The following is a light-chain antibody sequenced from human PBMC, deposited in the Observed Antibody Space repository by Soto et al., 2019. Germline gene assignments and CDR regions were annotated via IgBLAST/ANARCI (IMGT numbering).Light chain of an antibody. J-gene: IGKJ3*01. Sequence: EIVLTQSPATLSLSPGERATLSCRASQSISSYLAWYQQKPGQAPRLLIYDAFNRATGIPARFSGSGSGTDFTLTISNLEPEDFAVYYCQQRGNWPPTFGPGTKVDIK. CDR2: DAF. V-gene: IGKV3-11*01. CDR3: QQRGNWPPT. CDR1: QSISSY.